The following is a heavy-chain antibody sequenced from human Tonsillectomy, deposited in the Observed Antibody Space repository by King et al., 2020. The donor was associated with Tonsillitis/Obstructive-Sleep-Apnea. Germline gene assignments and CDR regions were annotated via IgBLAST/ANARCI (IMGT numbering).Heavy chain of an antibody. D-gene: IGHD4-17*01. J-gene: IGHJ5*01. CDR2: ISGGGDTT. Sequence: VQLVESGGGLVQPGGSLRLSCAASGFTFRSYAMTWVRQAPGKGLEWVSAISGGGDTTYYADSVKGRFTISRDNSKNTLYLKMNTLRAEDTAIYYCAKEDGDYYRWANWFDSWGQGTLVTVSS. V-gene: IGHV3-23*04. CDR1: GFTFRSYA. CDR3: AKEDGDYYRWANWFDS.